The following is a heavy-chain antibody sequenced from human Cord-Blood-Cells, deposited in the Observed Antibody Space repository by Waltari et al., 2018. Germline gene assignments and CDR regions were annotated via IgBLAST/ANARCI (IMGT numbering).Heavy chain of an antibody. CDR1: GYTFTGYY. CDR3: ARVSGSYPDAFDI. Sequence: QVQLVQSGAEVKKPGASVKVSCKASGYTFTGYYMHWVRQAPGQGLEWMGWINPNSGGTNYAQKVQGRVTMTRDTSISTAYMELSRLRSDDTAVYYCARVSGSYPDAFDIWGQGTMVTVSS. V-gene: IGHV1-2*02. CDR2: INPNSGGT. J-gene: IGHJ3*02. D-gene: IGHD1-26*01.